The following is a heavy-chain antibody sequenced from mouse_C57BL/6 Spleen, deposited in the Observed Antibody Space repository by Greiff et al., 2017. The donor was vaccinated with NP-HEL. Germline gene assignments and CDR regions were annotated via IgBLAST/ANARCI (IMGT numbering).Heavy chain of an antibody. J-gene: IGHJ3*01. V-gene: IGHV5-17*01. CDR1: GFTFSDYG. Sequence: EVMLVESGGGLVKPGGSLKLSCAASGFTFSDYGMHWVRQAPEKGLEWVAYISSGSSTIYYADTVKGRFTISRDNAKNTLFLQMTSLRSEDTAMYYCARGDAVWFAYWGQGTLVTVSA. CDR3: ARGDAVWFAY. CDR2: ISSGSSTI.